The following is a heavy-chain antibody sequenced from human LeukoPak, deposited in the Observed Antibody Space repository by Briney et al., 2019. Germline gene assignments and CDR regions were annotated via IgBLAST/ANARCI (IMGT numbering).Heavy chain of an antibody. CDR3: AKEPSYCTNGVCYSRVFDR. CDR1: GFTFSSYA. D-gene: IGHD2-8*01. CDR2: ISGSGGGT. V-gene: IGHV3-23*01. Sequence: GGSLRLSCAASGFTFSSYAMSWVRQAPGKGLEWVSAISGSGGGTYYADSVKGRFTISRDNSKNTLYLQMSSLRAEDTAVYYCAKEPSYCTNGVCYSRVFDRWGQGTLVTVSS. J-gene: IGHJ5*02.